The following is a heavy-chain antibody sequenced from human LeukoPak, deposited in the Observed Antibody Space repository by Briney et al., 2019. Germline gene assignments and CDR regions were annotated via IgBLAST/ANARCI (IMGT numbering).Heavy chain of an antibody. D-gene: IGHD3-22*01. J-gene: IGHJ3*01. CDR3: ARAYYYDSSPYFEV. CDR2: INPNSGTT. Sequence: ASVKVSCKASGYTFTSYYMHWVRQAPGQGLEWMGIINPNSGTTSYAQKFQGRVTMTRDMSTSTVYMDLSGLRSEDTAVYYCARAYYYDSSPYFEVWGQGTMVTVSS. CDR1: GYTFTSYY. V-gene: IGHV1-46*01.